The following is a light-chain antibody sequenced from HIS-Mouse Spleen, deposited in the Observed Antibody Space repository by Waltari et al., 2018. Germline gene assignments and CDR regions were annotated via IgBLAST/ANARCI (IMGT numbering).Light chain of an antibody. J-gene: IGLJ2*01. CDR1: SSDVGAYNY. CDR3: SSYTSSSFNVV. CDR2: DVS. V-gene: IGLV2-14*03. Sequence: QSALTQPASVSGSPGQSITISCTGPSSDVGAYNYVPWYQQHPGKAPKLMIYDVSNRPSGVSNRFSGSKSGNTASLTISGLQAEDEADYYCSSYTSSSFNVVFGGGTKLTVL.